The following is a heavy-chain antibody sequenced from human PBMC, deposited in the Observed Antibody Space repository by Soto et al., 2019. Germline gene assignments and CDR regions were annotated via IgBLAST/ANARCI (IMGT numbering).Heavy chain of an antibody. Sequence: ESGGGVVQPGRSLRLSCAASGFTFSSYGMHWVRQAPGKGLEWVAVIWYDGSNKYYADSVKGRFTISRDNSKNTLYLQMNSLRAEDTAVYYCARAQGGWPIDYWGQGTLVTVSS. CDR3: ARAQGGWPIDY. V-gene: IGHV3-33*01. D-gene: IGHD6-19*01. CDR2: IWYDGSNK. CDR1: GFTFSSYG. J-gene: IGHJ4*02.